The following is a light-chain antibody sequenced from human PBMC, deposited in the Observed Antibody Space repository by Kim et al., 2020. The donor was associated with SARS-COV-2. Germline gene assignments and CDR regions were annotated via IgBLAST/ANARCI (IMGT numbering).Light chain of an antibody. CDR1: SGSVSTSNY. J-gene: IGLJ3*02. Sequence: QTVLTQEPSFSVSPGGTVTLTCGLSSGSVSTSNYPSWYQQTPGQAPRTLIYNTKSRSSGVSDRFSGSIVGNKAVLTITGAQADDESDYYCVLYMDGGMLGFGGGTQLTVL. CDR3: VLYMDGGMLG. V-gene: IGLV8-61*01. CDR2: NTK.